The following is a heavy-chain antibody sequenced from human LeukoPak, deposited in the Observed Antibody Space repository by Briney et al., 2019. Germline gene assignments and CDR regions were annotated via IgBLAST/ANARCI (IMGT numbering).Heavy chain of an antibody. CDR1: GYTFTGYY. D-gene: IGHD3-10*01. CDR2: INPNSGGT. J-gene: IGHJ4*02. Sequence: ASVKVSCKASGYTFTGYYMHWVRQAPGQGLEWMGWINPNSGGTNYAQKFQGRVTMTRDTSISTAYMELSRLRSDDTAMYYCARRGGLLGFFDYWGQGTLVTVSS. V-gene: IGHV1-2*02. CDR3: ARRGGLLGFFDY.